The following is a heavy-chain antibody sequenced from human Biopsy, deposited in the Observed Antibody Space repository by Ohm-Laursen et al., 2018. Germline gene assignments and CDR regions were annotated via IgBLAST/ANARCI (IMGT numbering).Heavy chain of an antibody. D-gene: IGHD3-10*01. CDR1: GLTFDDYA. J-gene: IGHJ4*02. CDR2: ISWNSDFI. Sequence: SLRLSCAASGLTFDDYAMHWVRQAPGKGLEWVSGISWNSDFIGYADSVEGRFTISRDSAKRSLYLQMNSLRVEDTAFYYCVKAAYGSGTYRPLDYWGQGTLVTVSS. CDR3: VKAAYGSGTYRPLDY. V-gene: IGHV3-9*01.